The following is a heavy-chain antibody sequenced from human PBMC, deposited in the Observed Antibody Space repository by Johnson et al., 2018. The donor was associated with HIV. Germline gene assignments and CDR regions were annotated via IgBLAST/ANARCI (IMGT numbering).Heavy chain of an antibody. CDR2: IGTAGDT. Sequence: VQLVESGGGLVQPGRSLRLSCAASGFTFDDYAMHWVRQATGKGLEWVSTIGTAGDTYYVGSVKGRFTISRENAKNSLYLQMNSLRAGDTAVYYCARGSSYYYDSSGSDAFDIWGQGTMVTVSS. J-gene: IGHJ3*02. D-gene: IGHD3-22*01. V-gene: IGHV3-13*01. CDR3: ARGSSYYYDSSGSDAFDI. CDR1: GFTFDDYA.